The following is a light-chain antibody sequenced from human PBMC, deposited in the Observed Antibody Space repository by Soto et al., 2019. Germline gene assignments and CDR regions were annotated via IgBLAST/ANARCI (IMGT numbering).Light chain of an antibody. CDR2: GAS. Sequence: EIVMTQSPATLSVSPGETAILSCRVSQSVYSTLAWYQRKPGQAPRLLFYGASTRATGVPGRFSGSGSGTEFTLTIFGLQSEDFAVYYCQQYNKWPLTFGGGTKVEIE. CDR3: QQYNKWPLT. V-gene: IGKV3-15*01. J-gene: IGKJ4*01. CDR1: QSVYST.